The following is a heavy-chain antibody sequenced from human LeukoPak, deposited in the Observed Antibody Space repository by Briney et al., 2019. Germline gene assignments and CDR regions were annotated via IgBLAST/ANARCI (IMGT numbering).Heavy chain of an antibody. CDR1: GFTFSSYS. CDR2: ISSSSSYI. V-gene: IGHV3-21*01. CDR3: ASFYDSSGYYYPQPYYFDY. D-gene: IGHD3-22*01. Sequence: GGSLRLSCAASGFTFSSYSMNWVRQAPGKGLEWVSSISSSSSYIYYADSVKGRFTISRDNAKNSLYLQMNSLRAEDTAVYYCASFYDSSGYYYPQPYYFDYWGQGTLVTVSS. J-gene: IGHJ4*02.